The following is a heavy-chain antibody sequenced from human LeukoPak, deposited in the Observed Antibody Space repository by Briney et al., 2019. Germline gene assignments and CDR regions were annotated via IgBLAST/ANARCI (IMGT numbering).Heavy chain of an antibody. CDR3: TRFQGGYSHNDAFDI. CDR1: GFTFGDYD. Sequence: PGGSLRLSCTASGFTFGDYDMSWFRQAPGKGLEWVGFIRSKAYGGTTEYAASVKGRFTISRDDSKSIAYLQMNSLKTEDTAVYYCTRFQGGYSHNDAFDIWGQGTMVTVSS. V-gene: IGHV3-49*03. D-gene: IGHD5-18*01. J-gene: IGHJ3*02. CDR2: IRSKAYGGTT.